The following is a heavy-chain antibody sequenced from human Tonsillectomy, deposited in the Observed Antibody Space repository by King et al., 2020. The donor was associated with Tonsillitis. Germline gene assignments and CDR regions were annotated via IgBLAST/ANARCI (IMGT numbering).Heavy chain of an antibody. CDR3: ARGEQRAYFDY. V-gene: IGHV3-53*01. Sequence: VQLVESGGDLIQPGGSLRLSCVVSGFNVSSIYMSWVRQAPGKGLEWVSVNYSGGRTYYADSVKGRFTISRDNSKNTLFLQMDSLRAEDTAVYFCARGEQRAYFDYWGQGTLVTVSS. CDR1: GFNVSSIY. D-gene: IGHD1-26*01. CDR2: NYSGGRT. J-gene: IGHJ4*02.